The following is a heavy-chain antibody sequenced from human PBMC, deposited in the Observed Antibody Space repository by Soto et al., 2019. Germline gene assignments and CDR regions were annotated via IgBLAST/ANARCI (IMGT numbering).Heavy chain of an antibody. J-gene: IGHJ6*02. D-gene: IGHD6-13*01. Sequence: VKISCKGSGYSFTSYWINWVRQMPGKGLEWMGIIYPGDSDTRYSPSFQGQVTISADKSIDTAYLQWRSLKASDTAVYYCARHHGSPGSYFGLDVWGQGTTVTVSS. CDR1: GYSFTSYW. CDR3: ARHHGSPGSYFGLDV. V-gene: IGHV5-51*01. CDR2: IYPGDSDT.